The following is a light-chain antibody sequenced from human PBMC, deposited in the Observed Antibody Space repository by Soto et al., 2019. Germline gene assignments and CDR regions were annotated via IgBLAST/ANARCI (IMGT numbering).Light chain of an antibody. CDR1: SRHTNYA. J-gene: IGLJ3*02. CDR2: INSDGRH. V-gene: IGLV4-69*01. CDR3: LTRGPGIWV. Sequence: QLVLTQSPSASASLGASVKLTCSLSSRHTNYAIAWHQVQPEKGPRYLMKINSDGRHIKGDGIPDRFSGSSSGAERYLTISSLRSVDEADYYCLTRGPGIWVFGGGTKLTVL.